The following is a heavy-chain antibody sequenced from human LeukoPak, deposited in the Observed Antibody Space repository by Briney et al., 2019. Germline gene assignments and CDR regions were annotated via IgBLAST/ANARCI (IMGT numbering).Heavy chain of an antibody. Sequence: SEXLSLTCTVSGGSISSYYWSWLRQPPGKGLEWIGCIYYSGSTNYNPSLTSRGKISVETSKKKFSLKLSSVTAADTAVYYCAGSGGYYYYMDVWGKGTTVTVSS. J-gene: IGHJ6*03. CDR1: GGSISSYY. CDR2: IYYSGST. V-gene: IGHV4-59*01. CDR3: AGSGGYYYYMDV. D-gene: IGHD3-3*01.